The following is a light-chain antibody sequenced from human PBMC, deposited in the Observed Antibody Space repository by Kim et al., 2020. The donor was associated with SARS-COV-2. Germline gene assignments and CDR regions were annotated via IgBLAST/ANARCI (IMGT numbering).Light chain of an antibody. Sequence: SSELTQDPAVSVALGQTVNITCQGDSLRRYFATWHQQKPGQAPMCVIYAKDKRPSGIPDRFYGSASGDTASLTITGAQAADEADYFCNSRDSSGYQFVFGGGTQLTVL. CDR3: NSRDSSGYQFV. CDR2: AKD. CDR1: SLRRYF. J-gene: IGLJ2*01. V-gene: IGLV3-19*01.